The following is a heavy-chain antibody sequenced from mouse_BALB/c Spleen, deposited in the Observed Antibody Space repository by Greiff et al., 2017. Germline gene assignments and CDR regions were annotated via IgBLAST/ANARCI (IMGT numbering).Heavy chain of an antibody. Sequence: QVQLQQSGPGLVQPSQSLSITCTVSGFSLTSYGVHWVRQSPGKGLEWLGVIWSGGSTDYNAAFISRLSIGKDNSKSQVFFKMNSLQANDTAIYYCARNPPSIYYYGSSYAMDYWGQGTSVTVSS. CDR2: IWSGGST. CDR3: ARNPPSIYYYGSSYAMDY. CDR1: GFSLTSYG. J-gene: IGHJ4*01. D-gene: IGHD1-1*01. V-gene: IGHV2-2*02.